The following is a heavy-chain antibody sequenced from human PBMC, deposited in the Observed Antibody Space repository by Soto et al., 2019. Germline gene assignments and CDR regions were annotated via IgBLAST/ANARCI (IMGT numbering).Heavy chain of an antibody. CDR1: GLTFSSYS. D-gene: IGHD3-22*01. CDR3: AKEWVYDSSGWSFDY. Sequence: GGSLRLSCAASGLTFSSYSMNWVRQAPGKGLEWVSYISSSSSTIYYADSVKGRFTISRDNAKNSLYLQMNSLRAEDTAVYYCAKEWVYDSSGWSFDYWGQGTLVTVSS. J-gene: IGHJ4*02. CDR2: ISSSSSTI. V-gene: IGHV3-48*01.